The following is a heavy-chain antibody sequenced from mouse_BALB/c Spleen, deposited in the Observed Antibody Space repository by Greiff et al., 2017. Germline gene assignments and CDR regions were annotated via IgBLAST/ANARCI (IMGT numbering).Heavy chain of an antibody. Sequence: VQLQQSGPELVKPGASVTMSCTASGYTFTSYVMHWVKQKPGQGLEWIGEINPSNGRTNYTEMFKSKATLTVDKSTSTDYMQLSSQTSEDSAVYYCARRAMDYWGQGTSVTVSA. CDR2: INPSNGRT. J-gene: IGHJ4*01. V-gene: IGHV1S81*02. CDR1: GYTFTSYV. CDR3: ARRAMDY.